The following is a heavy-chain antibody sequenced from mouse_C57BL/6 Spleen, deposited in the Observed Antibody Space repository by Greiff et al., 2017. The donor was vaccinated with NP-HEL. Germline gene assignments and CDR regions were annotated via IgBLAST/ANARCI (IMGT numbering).Heavy chain of an antibody. J-gene: IGHJ1*03. CDR1: GYTFTSYW. D-gene: IGHD2-4*01. Sequence: QVQLQQPGAELVKPGASVKMSCKASGYTFTSYWITWVKQRPGQGLEWIGDIYPGSGSTNYNEKFKSKATLTVDTSSSTAYMPLSSLTSEDSAVYACARGLSDYDWYFDVWGTGTTVTVSS. V-gene: IGHV1-55*01. CDR2: IYPGSGST. CDR3: ARGLSDYDWYFDV.